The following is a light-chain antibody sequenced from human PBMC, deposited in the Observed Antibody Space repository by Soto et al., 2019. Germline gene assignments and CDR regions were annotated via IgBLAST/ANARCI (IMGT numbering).Light chain of an antibody. CDR1: QSVSNSY. J-gene: IGKJ1*01. V-gene: IGKV3-20*01. CDR3: QQYSSSPWK. Sequence: EIGLTQSPGTLSLSPGERATLSCRASQSVSNSYLAWYQQKPGLAPRFLISVASSRSTGIPDRFSGSGSGTDFTLTISRLEPEDFAVYSCQQYSSSPWKFGQGTKVEIK. CDR2: VAS.